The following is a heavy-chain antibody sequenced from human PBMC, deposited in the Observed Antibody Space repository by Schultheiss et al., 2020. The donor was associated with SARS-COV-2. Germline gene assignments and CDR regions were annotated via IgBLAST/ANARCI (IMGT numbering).Heavy chain of an antibody. Sequence: ESLKISCTVSGGSISRSYWSWIRQPAGKGLEWIGRIYTSGSTNYNPSLKSRVTMSVDTSKNQFSLKLSSVTAADTAVYYCAREWTAAPFDYWGQGTLVTVSS. J-gene: IGHJ4*02. V-gene: IGHV4-4*07. D-gene: IGHD2-2*01. CDR3: AREWTAAPFDY. CDR1: GGSISRSY. CDR2: IYTSGST.